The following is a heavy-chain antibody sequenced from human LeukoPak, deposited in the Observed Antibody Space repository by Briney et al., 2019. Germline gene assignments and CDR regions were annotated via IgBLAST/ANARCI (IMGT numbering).Heavy chain of an antibody. D-gene: IGHD5-24*01. V-gene: IGHV3-11*04. CDR1: GFTFSDYS. J-gene: IGHJ4*02. CDR3: ARRGDGYNSFDY. Sequence: SGGSLRLSCAASGFTFSDYSMSWVRQAPGKGLEWVSYISSSGSAIYYADSVKGRFTISRDNAKNSLYLQMNSLRAEDTAVYYCARRGDGYNSFDYWGQGTPVTVSS. CDR2: ISSSGSAI.